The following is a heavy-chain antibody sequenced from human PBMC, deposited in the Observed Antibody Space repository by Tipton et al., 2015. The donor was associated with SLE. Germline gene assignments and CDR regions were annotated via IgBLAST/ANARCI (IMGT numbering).Heavy chain of an antibody. Sequence: TLSLTCTVSGGSISDSYWSWIRQPPGRGLEWIGNMFQSGSAYYRPSLKNRVTISVEPSNNQLPLKLSSVTAADTAVYYCARTYSVRYWYFDLWGRGTLVTVSS. CDR3: ARTYSVRYWYFDL. V-gene: IGHV4-59*01. D-gene: IGHD5/OR15-5a*01. J-gene: IGHJ2*01. CDR2: MFQSGSA. CDR1: GGSISDSY.